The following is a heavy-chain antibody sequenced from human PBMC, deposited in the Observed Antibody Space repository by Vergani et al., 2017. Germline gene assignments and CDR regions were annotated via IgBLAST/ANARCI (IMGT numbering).Heavy chain of an antibody. J-gene: IGHJ2*01. D-gene: IGHD3-22*01. CDR3: ARPAYYDDSSGYYYGWYFDL. CDR2: IYYSGST. CDR1: GGSISSYY. Sequence: QVQLQESGPGLVKPSETLSLTCTVSGGSISSYYWSWIRQPPGXGLEWIGYIYYSGSTNYNPSLKSRVTISVDTSKNQFSLKLSSVTAADTAVYYCARPAYYDDSSGYYYGWYFDLWGRGTLVTVSS. V-gene: IGHV4-59*01.